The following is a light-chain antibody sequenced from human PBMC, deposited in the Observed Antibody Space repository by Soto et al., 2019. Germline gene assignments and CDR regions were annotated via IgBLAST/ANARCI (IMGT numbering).Light chain of an antibody. Sequence: MMMTQSPATLSVSPGERVTLSCRTIHSVSSHVAWYQQKPGQAPRLLLYGASTRATGIPVRFSGSGFGTEFTLTISSLQSEDFAVYYCQQYKNWPLFGQGTRLEIK. CDR3: QQYKNWPL. CDR1: HSVSSH. V-gene: IGKV3-15*01. J-gene: IGKJ5*01. CDR2: GAS.